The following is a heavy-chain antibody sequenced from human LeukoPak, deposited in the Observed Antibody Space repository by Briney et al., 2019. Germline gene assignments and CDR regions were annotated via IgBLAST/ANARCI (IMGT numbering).Heavy chain of an antibody. J-gene: IGHJ4*02. CDR2: IIPIFGTA. CDR3: ARDLDYGGNSGDY. D-gene: IGHD4-23*01. V-gene: IGHV1-69*13. Sequence: SVKVSCKASGGTFSSYAISWVRQAPGQGLEWMGGIIPIFGTANYAQKFQGRVTITADESTSTAYMELSSLRSEGTAVYYCARDLDYGGNSGDYWGQGTLVTVSS. CDR1: GGTFSSYA.